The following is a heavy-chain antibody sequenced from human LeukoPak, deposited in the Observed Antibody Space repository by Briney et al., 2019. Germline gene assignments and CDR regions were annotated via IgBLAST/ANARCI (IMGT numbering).Heavy chain of an antibody. CDR2: TSSSDAGT. CDR3: AKAPVTSCRGAYCYPFDS. D-gene: IGHD2-21*01. V-gene: IGHV3-23*01. CDR1: GFTLSTYA. Sequence: GGSLRLSCAASGFTLSTYAMSWVRQTPGKGLEWVAATSSSDAGTYHADSVRGRFTISRDNSKNTLYLQMNSLRAEDAAVYFCAKAPVTSCRGAYCYPFDSWGQGTLVTASS. J-gene: IGHJ4*02.